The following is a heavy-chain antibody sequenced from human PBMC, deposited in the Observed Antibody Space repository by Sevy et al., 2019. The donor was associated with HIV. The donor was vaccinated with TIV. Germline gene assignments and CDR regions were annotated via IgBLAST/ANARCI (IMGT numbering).Heavy chain of an antibody. V-gene: IGHV1-69*13. D-gene: IGHD3-22*01. CDR3: ARGPPDYYDSSGYPLSYYYYYGMDV. CDR2: IIPIFGTA. Sequence: ASVKVSCKASGGTFSSYAISWVRQAPGQGLEWMGGIIPIFGTANYAQKFQGRVTITADESTSTAYMELGSLRSEDTAVYYCARGPPDYYDSSGYPLSYYYYYGMDVWGQGTTVTVSS. J-gene: IGHJ6*02. CDR1: GGTFSSYA.